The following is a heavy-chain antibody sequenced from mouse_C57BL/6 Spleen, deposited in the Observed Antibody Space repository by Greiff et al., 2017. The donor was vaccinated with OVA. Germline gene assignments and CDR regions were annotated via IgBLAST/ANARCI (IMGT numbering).Heavy chain of an antibody. CDR1: GYTFTDYY. Sequence: VQLQQSGPELVKPGASVKISCKASGYTFTDYYMNWVKQSHGKSLEWIGDINPNNGGTSYNQKFKGKATLTVDKSSSTAYMELRSLTSEDSAVYYCARERVTGFAYWGQGTLVTVSA. V-gene: IGHV1-26*01. CDR3: ARERVTGFAY. D-gene: IGHD2-1*01. CDR2: INPNNGGT. J-gene: IGHJ3*01.